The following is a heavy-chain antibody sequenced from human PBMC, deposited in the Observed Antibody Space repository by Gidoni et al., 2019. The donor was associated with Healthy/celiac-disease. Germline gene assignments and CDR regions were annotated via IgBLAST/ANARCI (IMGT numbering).Heavy chain of an antibody. CDR2: IKSKTDGGTT. Sequence: EVQLVESGGGLVKPGGSLSLSCAASGFTFSNHWMSWVSQAPGKGLEWVGRIKSKTDGGTTDYAAPVKGRFTISRDDSKNTLYLQMNSLKTEDTAVYYCTTDWSPAYYYYGMDVWGQGTTVTVSS. CDR1: GFTFSNHW. V-gene: IGHV3-15*01. CDR3: TTDWSPAYYYYGMDV. J-gene: IGHJ6*02.